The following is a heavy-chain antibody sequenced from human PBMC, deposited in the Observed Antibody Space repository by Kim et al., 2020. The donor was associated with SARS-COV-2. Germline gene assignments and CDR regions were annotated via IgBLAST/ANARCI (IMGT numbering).Heavy chain of an antibody. Sequence: SETLSLTCAVYGGSFSGYYWSWIRQPPGKGLEWIGEINHSGSTNYNPSLKSRVTISVDTSKNQFSLKLSSVIAADTAVYYCARGLKGWRGSALAPNLDYWGQGTLVTVSS. D-gene: IGHD6-25*01. CDR2: INHSGST. V-gene: IGHV4-34*01. CDR3: ARGLKGWRGSALAPNLDY. J-gene: IGHJ4*02. CDR1: GGSFSGYY.